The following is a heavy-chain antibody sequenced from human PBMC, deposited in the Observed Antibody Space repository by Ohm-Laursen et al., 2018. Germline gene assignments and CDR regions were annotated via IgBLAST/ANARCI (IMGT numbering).Heavy chain of an antibody. CDR3: ARYYCSGLRCYSVFDS. V-gene: IGHV5-51*01. J-gene: IGHJ4*02. D-gene: IGHD2-15*01. Sequence: GESLRISCKGSGYSFTSNWIAWVRQMPGKGLEWMGIIYPGDSDTRYSPAFQGQVTISVDKSITTTYLQWRSLKASDTAMYYCARYYCSGLRCYSVFDSWGQGTLVTVSS. CDR1: GYSFTSNW. CDR2: IYPGDSDT.